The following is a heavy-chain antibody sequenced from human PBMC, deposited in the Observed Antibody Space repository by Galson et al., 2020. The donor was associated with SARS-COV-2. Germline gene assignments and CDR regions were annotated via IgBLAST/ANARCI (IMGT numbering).Heavy chain of an antibody. D-gene: IGHD6-13*01. Sequence: GESLKISCAASGFTFSSYAMSWVRQAPGKGLEWVSVIYSGGSTYYADSVKGRFTISRDNSKNTLYLQMNSLRAEDTAVYYCATSAAGSAYYYYYYMDVWGKGTTVTISS. CDR3: ATSAAGSAYYYYYYMDV. CDR1: GFTFSSYA. CDR2: IYSGGST. J-gene: IGHJ6*03. V-gene: IGHV3-23*03.